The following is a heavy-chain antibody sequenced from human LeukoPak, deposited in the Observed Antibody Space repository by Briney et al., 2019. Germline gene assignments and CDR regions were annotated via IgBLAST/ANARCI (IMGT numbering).Heavy chain of an antibody. J-gene: IGHJ6*03. V-gene: IGHV3-53*05. CDR2: IYSGGRT. CDR1: GFTAYTNY. Sequence: GGSLTLSCAASGFTAYTNYMSWVRQAPGKGLEWVSGIYSGGRTYYADSVKGRFTISRDNSKDTMYLQMNSLRSDDTAVYYCARDYYYYGSGSSWVEHYYYYYYMDVWGKGTTVTVSS. CDR3: ARDYYYYGSGSSWVEHYYYYYYMDV. D-gene: IGHD3-10*01.